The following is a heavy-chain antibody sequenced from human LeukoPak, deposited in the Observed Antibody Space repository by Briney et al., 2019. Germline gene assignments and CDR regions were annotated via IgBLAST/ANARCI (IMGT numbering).Heavy chain of an antibody. J-gene: IGHJ4*02. D-gene: IGHD1-1*01. V-gene: IGHV3-74*01. CDR1: GFALSSYW. CDR2: INSEGRST. CDR3: ARAKSGTTELLDY. Sequence: GSLRLSCAASGFALSSYWMHWVRQAPGQGLVWVSRINSEGRSTSYADSVEGRSTISRDNAKDTLYLQMNSLRDEDTTVYYCARAKSGTTELLDYWGQGTLVTVCS.